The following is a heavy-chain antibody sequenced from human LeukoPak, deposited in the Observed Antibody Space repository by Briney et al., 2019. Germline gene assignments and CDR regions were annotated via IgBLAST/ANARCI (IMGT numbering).Heavy chain of an antibody. V-gene: IGHV1-2*04. D-gene: IGHD3-22*01. CDR3: ARGRYYYDSSGYYYY. Sequence: GESLKISCKGSGYTFTGYYMHWVRQAPGQGLEWMGWINPNSGGTNYAQKFQGWVTMTRDTSISTAYMELSRLRSDDTAVYYCARGRYYYDSSGYYYYWGQGTLVTVSS. J-gene: IGHJ4*02. CDR2: INPNSGGT. CDR1: GYTFTGYY.